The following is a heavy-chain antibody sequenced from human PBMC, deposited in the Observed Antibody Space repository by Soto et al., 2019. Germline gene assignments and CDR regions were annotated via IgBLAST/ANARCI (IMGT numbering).Heavy chain of an antibody. Sequence: PPETLSLTCIVSGYSIDRGYYWGWIRQAPGKGLELIWSMSHRGATFYTPSVKRRATISLDTSNNQFSLRVTSGTVADTAIYYCARYEYDSSGHEDEHWGQGTLVTV. CDR1: GYSIDRGYY. CDR2: MSHRGAT. CDR3: ARYEYDSSGHEDEH. V-gene: IGHV4-38-2*02. D-gene: IGHD3-22*01. J-gene: IGHJ4*02.